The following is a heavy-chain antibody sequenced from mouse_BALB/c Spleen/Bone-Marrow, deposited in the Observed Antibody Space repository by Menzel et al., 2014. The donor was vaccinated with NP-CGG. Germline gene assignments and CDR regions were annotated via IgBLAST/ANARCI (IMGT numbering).Heavy chain of an antibody. D-gene: IGHD1-1*01. V-gene: IGHV1-69*02. Sequence: VQLQQSGAEFVKPGASVKVSCKASGYTFTNYWMQWVKQRPGQGLEWIGEIEPSDSYTNYNQDFKGKATLTVDESSSTAYMQLSSLTSEDSAVYYCARGRTTVVSDYWGQGTSLTVSS. J-gene: IGHJ2*02. CDR1: GYTFTNYW. CDR2: IEPSDSYT. CDR3: ARGRTTVVSDY.